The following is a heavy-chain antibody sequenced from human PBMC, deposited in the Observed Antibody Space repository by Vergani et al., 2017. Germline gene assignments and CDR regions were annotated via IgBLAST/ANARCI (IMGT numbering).Heavy chain of an antibody. CDR1: GYTFTGYY. D-gene: IGHD2-15*01. CDR3: ARGRYCSGGSCFRWFDP. J-gene: IGHJ5*02. V-gene: IGHV1-2*02. Sequence: QVQLVQSGAEMKKPGASVKVSCKASGYTFTGYYMHWVRQAPGQGLEWMGWINPNSGGTNYAQKFQGRVTMTRDTSISTAYMELSRLRSDDTAVYYCARGRYCSGGSCFRWFDPWGQGTLVTVSS. CDR2: INPNSGGT.